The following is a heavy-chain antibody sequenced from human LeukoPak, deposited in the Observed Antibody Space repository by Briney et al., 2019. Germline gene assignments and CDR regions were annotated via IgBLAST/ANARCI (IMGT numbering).Heavy chain of an antibody. CDR1: GGSISSYY. CDR2: IYYSGST. J-gene: IGHJ4*02. CDR3: ARSIFGMATDYFDY. Sequence: KASETLSLTCTVFGGSISSYYWSWIRQPPGKGLEWIGYIYYSGSTNYNPSLKSRVTISVDTSKNQFSLKLSSVTAADTAVYYCARSIFGMATDYFDYWGQGALVTVSS. D-gene: IGHD3-3*01. V-gene: IGHV4-59*01.